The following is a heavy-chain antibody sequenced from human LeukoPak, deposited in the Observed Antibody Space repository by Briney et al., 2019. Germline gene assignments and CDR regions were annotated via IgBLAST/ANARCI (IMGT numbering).Heavy chain of an antibody. D-gene: IGHD3-10*01. J-gene: IGHJ5*02. CDR1: GFTFTTDD. Sequence: GASVKVSCKASGFTFTTDDINWVRQATGQGLEWMGWMNPNSGNTGYAQKFQGRVTMTRNTSISTAYMELSSLTSEDTAVYYCARRITMVRGGSWFDPWGQGTLVTVSS. CDR3: ARRITMVRGGSWFDP. CDR2: MNPNSGNT. V-gene: IGHV1-8*01.